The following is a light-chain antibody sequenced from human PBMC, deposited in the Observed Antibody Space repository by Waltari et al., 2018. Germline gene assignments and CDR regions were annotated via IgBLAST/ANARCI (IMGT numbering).Light chain of an antibody. V-gene: IGKV3-15*01. CDR1: QIVTSN. CDR3: QQYNNWSLT. J-gene: IGKJ4*01. Sequence: IVLTQSPATLSVSPGEGATLSCIPSQIVTSNLSWYHQKPSQAPRLLIYGSSTRATDIPARFSVSGYGTEVTITISSRQSEDVAAYYCQQYNNWSLTFGGGTKVEIK. CDR2: GSS.